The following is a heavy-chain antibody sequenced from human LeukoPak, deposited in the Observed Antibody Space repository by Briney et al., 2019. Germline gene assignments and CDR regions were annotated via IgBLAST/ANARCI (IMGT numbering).Heavy chain of an antibody. CDR3: AKARGASAWDYVDI. V-gene: IGHV3-23*01. D-gene: IGHD6-19*01. CDR2: ISGSGGST. Sequence: GSLRLSCAASGFTLSSYAMSWVRQAPGKGLEWVSGISGSGGSTYYADSVKGRFTISRDNSKNTLYLQMNSLRAEDRAVYYCAKARGASAWDYVDIWGQGTLVTVSS. J-gene: IGHJ4*02. CDR1: GFTLSSYA.